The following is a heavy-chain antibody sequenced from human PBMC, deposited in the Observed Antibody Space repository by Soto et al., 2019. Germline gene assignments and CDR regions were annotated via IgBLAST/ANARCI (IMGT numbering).Heavy chain of an antibody. CDR3: ASCIAAADYCDWFDP. J-gene: IGHJ5*02. D-gene: IGHD6-13*01. CDR2: ISAYNGNT. CDR1: GYTFTSYG. Sequence: ASVKVSCKASGYTFTSYGISWVRQAPGQGLEWMGWISAYNGNTNYAQKLQGRVTMTTDTSTSTAYMELRSLRSDDTAVYYCASCIAAADYCDWFDPWGQGTLVTVSS. V-gene: IGHV1-18*01.